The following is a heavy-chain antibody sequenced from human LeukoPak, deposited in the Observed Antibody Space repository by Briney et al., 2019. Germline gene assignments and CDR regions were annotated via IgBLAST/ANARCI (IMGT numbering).Heavy chain of an antibody. CDR1: GYSISSDYY. Sequence: SETLSLTCAVSGYSISSDYYWGWIRLPPGQGLEWIGTIYHSGSAYYNPSLKSRVTLLVDTSNNQFSLRLSSVTATDTAVYYCARRPYYYYYMDVWGKGPRSPSP. J-gene: IGHJ6*03. CDR3: ARRPYYYYYMDV. CDR2: IYHSGSA. V-gene: IGHV4-38-2*01. D-gene: IGHD6-6*01.